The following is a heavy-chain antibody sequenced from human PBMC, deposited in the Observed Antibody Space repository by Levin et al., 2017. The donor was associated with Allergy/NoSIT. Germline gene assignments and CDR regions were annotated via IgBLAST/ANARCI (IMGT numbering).Heavy chain of an antibody. CDR3: AKVTVPGTRGIDY. J-gene: IGHJ4*02. Sequence: ETLSLTCAASGFTFSSYAMSWVRQAPGKGLEWVSAISGSGGSTYYADSVKGLFTISRDNSKNTLYLQMNSLRAEDTAIYYCAKVTVPGTRGIDYWGQGTLVTVSS. V-gene: IGHV3-23*01. D-gene: IGHD6-19*01. CDR1: GFTFSSYA. CDR2: ISGSGGST.